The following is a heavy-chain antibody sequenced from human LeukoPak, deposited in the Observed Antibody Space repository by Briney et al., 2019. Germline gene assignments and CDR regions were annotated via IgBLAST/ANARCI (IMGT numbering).Heavy chain of an antibody. D-gene: IGHD6-13*01. J-gene: IGHJ4*02. Sequence: GGSLRLSCAASGFTFSSYNMNWVRQAPGKGLEWASYISSSSSTIYYADSVKGRFTISRDNAKNSLYLQMNSLRAEDTAVYYCARAGYSSNWRSFDNWGQGTLVTVSS. CDR3: ARAGYSSNWRSFDN. V-gene: IGHV3-48*01. CDR1: GFTFSSYN. CDR2: ISSSSSTI.